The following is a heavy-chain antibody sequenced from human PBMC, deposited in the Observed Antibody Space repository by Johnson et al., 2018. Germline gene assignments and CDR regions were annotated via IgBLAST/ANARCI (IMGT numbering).Heavy chain of an antibody. CDR2: LVVGSGNT. CDR3: ARDGRWPHGAFDI. D-gene: IGHD5-24*01. J-gene: IGHJ3*02. Sequence: QWVRQARGQRLEWIGWLVVGSGNTNYAQKFQARVTITRDMSTSTAYLALNSLRAEDTAVYYCARDGRWPHGAFDIWGQGTMVTVSS. V-gene: IGHV1-58*01.